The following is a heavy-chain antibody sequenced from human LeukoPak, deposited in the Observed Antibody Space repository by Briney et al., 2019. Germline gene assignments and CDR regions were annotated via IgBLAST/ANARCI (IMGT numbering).Heavy chain of an antibody. CDR2: ISSSSNYI. CDR1: GFTFSSYN. J-gene: IGHJ4*02. D-gene: IGHD2-2*01. CDR3: AKPKSSPHQLLHPNYFDY. Sequence: GGSLRLSCAASGFTFSSYNMNWVRQAPGKGLEWVASISSSSNYIYYVDSVKGRFTISRDNSKNTLYLQMNSLRAEDTAVYYCAKPKSSPHQLLHPNYFDYWGQGTLVTVSS. V-gene: IGHV3-21*04.